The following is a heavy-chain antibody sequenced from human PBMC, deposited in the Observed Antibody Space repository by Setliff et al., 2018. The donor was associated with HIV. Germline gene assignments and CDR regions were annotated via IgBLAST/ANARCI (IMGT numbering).Heavy chain of an antibody. D-gene: IGHD3-10*01. CDR1: GFTVSGCY. V-gene: IGHV3-66*02. Sequence: GGSLRLSCAASGFTVSGCYMAWVRQAPGKGLEWVSTIYSGGSTYHADSVKGRFTLSRDSSKNTLSLQMNSLRPEDTAVYYCARVRFYNAALDYWGQGTLVTVSS. CDR3: ARVRFYNAALDY. CDR2: IYSGGST. J-gene: IGHJ4*02.